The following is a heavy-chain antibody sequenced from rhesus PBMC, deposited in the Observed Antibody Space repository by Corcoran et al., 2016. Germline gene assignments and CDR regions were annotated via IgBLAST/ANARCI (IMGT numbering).Heavy chain of an antibody. J-gene: IGHJ4*01. CDR1: GYRFTSSW. D-gene: IGHD6S26*01. Sequence: EVQLVQSGAEVKRPGESLRISCKTSGYRFTSSWISWVRQMPGKGLEWMVSIYPGASDTRYSPSFQGQFPIAADKSIRTTYLQWSSLKASDTATYYCAKRDSSGLSFFDYWGQGVLVTVSS. CDR3: AKRDSSGLSFFDY. CDR2: IYPGASDT. V-gene: IGHV5S1*01.